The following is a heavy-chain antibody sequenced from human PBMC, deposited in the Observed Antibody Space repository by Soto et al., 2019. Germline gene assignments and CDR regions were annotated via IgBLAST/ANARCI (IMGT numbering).Heavy chain of an antibody. V-gene: IGHV3-7*03. CDR1: GFTFSSYW. Sequence: EVQLMESGGGLVQPGGSLRLSCAASGFTFSSYWMRWVRQAPGKGLEWVANMNQDGGQKYYVDSVKGRFTISRDNAQNSLYLQMSSLRAEDTAVYYCARGGLWALDIWGQGTMVTVSS. J-gene: IGHJ3*02. CDR2: MNQDGGQK. CDR3: ARGGLWALDI. D-gene: IGHD2-21*01.